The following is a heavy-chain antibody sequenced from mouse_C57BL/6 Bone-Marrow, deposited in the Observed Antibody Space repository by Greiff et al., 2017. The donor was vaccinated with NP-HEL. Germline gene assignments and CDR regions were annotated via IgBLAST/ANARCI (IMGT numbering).Heavy chain of an antibody. D-gene: IGHD3-3*01. V-gene: IGHV1-82*01. CDR2: IYPGDGDT. CDR3: ARGRLGQNYFDY. J-gene: IGHJ2*01. CDR1: GYAFSSSW. Sequence: QVQLKQSGPELVKPGASVKISCKASGYAFSSSWMNWVKQRPGKGLEWIGRIYPGDGDTNYNGKFKGKATLTADKSSSTAYMQLSSLTSEDSAVYFCARGRLGQNYFDYWGQGTTLTVSS.